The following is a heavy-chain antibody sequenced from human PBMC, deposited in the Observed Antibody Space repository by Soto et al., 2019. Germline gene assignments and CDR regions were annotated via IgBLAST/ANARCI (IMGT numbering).Heavy chain of an antibody. CDR2: ISYDGTNK. Sequence: QVHLVESGGGVVQPGRSLRLSCAASGFTFSHYGMHWVRQAPGKGLEWVAVISYDGTNKYYADSVKGRFTITRDDSKNTLYLQMNSLRGDDTAVYFCAKEGQQLVPGVHWGQGTLVTGSS. V-gene: IGHV3-30*18. CDR1: GFTFSHYG. CDR3: AKEGQQLVPGVH. D-gene: IGHD6-13*01. J-gene: IGHJ4*02.